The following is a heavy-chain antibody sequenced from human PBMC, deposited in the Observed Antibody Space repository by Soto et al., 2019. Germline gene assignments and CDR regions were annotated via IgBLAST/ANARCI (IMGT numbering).Heavy chain of an antibody. J-gene: IGHJ4*02. CDR2: ISWNSGSI. CDR3: AKEVFWSGYYFLDY. Sequence: PGGSLRLSCAAFGFTFDDYAMHWVRQAPGKGLEWVSGISWNSGSIGYADSVKGRFTISRDNAKNSLYLQMNSLRAEDTALYYCAKEVFWSGYYFLDYWGQGTLVTVSS. V-gene: IGHV3-9*01. CDR1: GFTFDDYA. D-gene: IGHD3-3*01.